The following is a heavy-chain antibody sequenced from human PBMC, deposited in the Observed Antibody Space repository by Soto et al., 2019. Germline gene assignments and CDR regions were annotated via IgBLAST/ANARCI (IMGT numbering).Heavy chain of an antibody. CDR2: IILFLGVT. J-gene: IGHJ3*01. Sequence: QVQLVQSGAEVKKPGSSVKVSCQASGGTFSPYTVNWLRQAPGQGLECMGRIILFLGVTTYAQKFQTRVTLTADTSTTTAYMELSGLRFEDTAVYYCARDWESTVSTWSVGAFWGRGRLVTVSS. CDR1: GGTFSPYT. V-gene: IGHV1-69*08. CDR3: ARDWESTVSTWSVGAF. D-gene: IGHD1-26*01.